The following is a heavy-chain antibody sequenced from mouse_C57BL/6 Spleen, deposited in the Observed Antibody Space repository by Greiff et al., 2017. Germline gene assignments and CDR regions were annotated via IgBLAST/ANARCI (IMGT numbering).Heavy chain of an antibody. CDR3: ARNSNYYAMDY. CDR2: ISSGSSTI. V-gene: IGHV5-17*01. Sequence: EVMLVESGGGLVKPGGSLKLSCAASGFTFSDYGMHWVRQAPEKGLEWVAYISSGSSTIYYADTVKGRFTISRDNAKNTLFLQMTSLRSEDTAMYYCARNSNYYAMDYWGRGTSVTVSS. J-gene: IGHJ4*01. CDR1: GFTFSDYG. D-gene: IGHD2-5*01.